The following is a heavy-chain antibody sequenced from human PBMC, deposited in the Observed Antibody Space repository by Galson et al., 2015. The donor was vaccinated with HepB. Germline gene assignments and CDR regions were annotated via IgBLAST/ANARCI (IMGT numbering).Heavy chain of an antibody. CDR2: VSADNGNT. V-gene: IGHV1-18*01. CDR3: ARETTLGYFDL. D-gene: IGHD4-23*01. CDR1: GYTFSRYG. J-gene: IGHJ2*01. Sequence: SVKVSCKASGYTFSRYGISWVRQAPGQGLEWMGWVSADNGNTNYAQKFQGRVTMTKDTSTSTVHMELGSLKSDDAAVYYCARETTLGYFDLWGRGTLVTVSS.